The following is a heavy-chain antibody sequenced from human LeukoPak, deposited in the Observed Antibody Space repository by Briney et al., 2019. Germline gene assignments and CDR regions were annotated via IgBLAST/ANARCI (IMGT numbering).Heavy chain of an antibody. J-gene: IGHJ4*02. Sequence: PGGSLRLSCAASGFSVSNSYMYWVRQAPGKGLEWVSFFYKGDSTYYAESVGGRFTISRDNSKNTLYLLMNSLIPEDTAVYYCEREVVSSPSYFDSWGQGTLVTVSS. CDR1: GFSVSNSY. CDR3: EREVVSSPSYFDS. V-gene: IGHV3-53*01. D-gene: IGHD2-15*01. CDR2: FYKGDST.